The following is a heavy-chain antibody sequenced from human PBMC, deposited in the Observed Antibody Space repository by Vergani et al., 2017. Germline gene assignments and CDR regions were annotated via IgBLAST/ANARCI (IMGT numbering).Heavy chain of an antibody. CDR1: GGSISSGGYS. D-gene: IGHD2-15*01. CDR3: AREGSGGSGDAFDI. Sequence: QLQLQESGSGLVKPSQTLSLTCAVSGGSISSGGYSWSWIRQPPGKGLEWIGYIYHSGSTYYNPSLKSRVTISVDRSKNQFSLKLSSVTAADTAVYYWAREGSGGSGDAFDIWGQGTMVTVSS. V-gene: IGHV4-30-2*01. CDR2: IYHSGST. J-gene: IGHJ3*02.